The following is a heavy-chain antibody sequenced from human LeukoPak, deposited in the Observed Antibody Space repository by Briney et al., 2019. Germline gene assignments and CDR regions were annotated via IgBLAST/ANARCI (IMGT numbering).Heavy chain of an antibody. Sequence: QPGGSLRLSCAASGFTFTSYAMSWVRQAPGKGLEWVSVISGSGGSTYYVDSVEGRFTISRDNSKNTLYLQMNRLRAEDTAVYYCAKESPHFDYWGQGTLVTVSS. CDR3: AKESPHFDY. CDR1: GFTFTSYA. CDR2: ISGSGGST. V-gene: IGHV3-23*01. J-gene: IGHJ4*02.